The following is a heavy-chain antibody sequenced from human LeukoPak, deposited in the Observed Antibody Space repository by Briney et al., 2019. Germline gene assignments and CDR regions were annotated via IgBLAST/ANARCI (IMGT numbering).Heavy chain of an antibody. J-gene: IGHJ4*02. V-gene: IGHV4-4*07. D-gene: IGHD3-10*01. CDR3: ARAMVRGATHFDY. CDR1: GGSINGYY. Sequence: PSETLSLTCTVSGGSINGYYWTWIRQPAGKGLEWIGRIYTSGTTNYNPSLKSRVTMSVDTSKNQFSLKLSSVTAADTAVYYCARAMVRGATHFDYWGQGTLVTVSS. CDR2: IYTSGTT.